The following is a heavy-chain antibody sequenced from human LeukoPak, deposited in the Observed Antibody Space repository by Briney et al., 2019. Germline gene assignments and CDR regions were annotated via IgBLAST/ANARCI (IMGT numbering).Heavy chain of an antibody. CDR1: GGSISSYY. D-gene: IGHD3-10*01. CDR2: IYYSGST. J-gene: IGHJ4*02. CDR3: ARDSTYYYGSGSYSNFDY. V-gene: IGHV4-59*01. Sequence: SETLSLTCTVSGGSISSYYWNWIRQPPGKGLEWIGYIYYSGSTNYNPSLKSRVTISVDTSKNQFSLKLSSVTAADTAVYYCARDSTYYYGSGSYSNFDYWGQGTLVTVSS.